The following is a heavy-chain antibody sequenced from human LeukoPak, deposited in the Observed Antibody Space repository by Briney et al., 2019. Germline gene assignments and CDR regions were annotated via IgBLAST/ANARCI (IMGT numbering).Heavy chain of an antibody. CDR1: GDSISSYF. D-gene: IGHD3-16*01. CDR3: ATSGGFNSPRHY. CDR2: VCYNGTT. V-gene: IGHV4-59*01. Sequence: SETLSLTCSVSGDSISSYFWAWIRQPPGKGLEWIGYVCYNGTTNYNPSLRNRVAISIDTSKNQFSLKLNSATAADTAVYYCATSGGFNSPRHYWGQGALVTVSS. J-gene: IGHJ4*02.